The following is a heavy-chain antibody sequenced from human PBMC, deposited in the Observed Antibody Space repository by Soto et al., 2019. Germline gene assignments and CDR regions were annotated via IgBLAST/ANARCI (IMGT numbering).Heavy chain of an antibody. V-gene: IGHV2-5*02. D-gene: IGHD6-13*01. Sequence: QITLKESGPTLVKPTQTLTLTCTFSGFSLSTSGVGVGWIRQPPGKALEWLALIYWDDDKRYSPSLKSRLTIPEHASNNQVGLTLTNMAPVDTASYYCARDSSSWYGGFDSWGQGTLVTVSS. CDR2: IYWDDDK. J-gene: IGHJ4*02. CDR3: ARDSSSWYGGFDS. CDR1: GFSLSTSGVG.